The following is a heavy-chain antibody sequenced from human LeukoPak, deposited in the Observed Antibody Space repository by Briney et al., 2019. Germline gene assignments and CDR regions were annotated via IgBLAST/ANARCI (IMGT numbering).Heavy chain of an antibody. J-gene: IGHJ4*02. V-gene: IGHV1-2*02. Sequence: ASEKVSCKASGYTFTGYYIHWVRQAPGQGLEWMAWINPNGGGTNYAQKFQGRVAVTRDSSISTAYMELSGLTSDDTAVFYCARGTGAPNYFDYWGQGTLVTVSS. CDR3: ARGTGAPNYFDY. CDR1: GYTFTGYY. D-gene: IGHD7-27*01. CDR2: INPNGGGT.